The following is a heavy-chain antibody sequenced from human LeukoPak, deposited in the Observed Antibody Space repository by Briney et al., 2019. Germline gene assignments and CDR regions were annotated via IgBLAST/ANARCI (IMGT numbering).Heavy chain of an antibody. CDR3: ARGVIVVVITPFDY. CDR1: GGSISSSSYY. V-gene: IGHV4-39*07. J-gene: IGHJ4*02. CDR2: IYYSGNT. Sequence: SETLSLTCTVSGGSISSSSYYWGWIRQPPGKGLEWIGSIYYSGNTYYSPSLKSRVTISVDTSKNQFSLKLSSVTAADTAVYYCARGVIVVVITPFDYWGQGTLVTVSS. D-gene: IGHD3-22*01.